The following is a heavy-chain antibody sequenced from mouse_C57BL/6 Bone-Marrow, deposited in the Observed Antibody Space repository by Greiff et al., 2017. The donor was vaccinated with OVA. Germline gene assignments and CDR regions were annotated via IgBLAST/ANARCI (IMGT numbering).Heavy chain of an antibody. CDR1: GFTFSDYY. V-gene: IGHV5-12*01. CDR2: ISNGGGST. CDR3: ARRLPFAY. J-gene: IGHJ3*01. D-gene: IGHD2-2*01. Sequence: DVMLVESGGGLVQPGGSLKLSCAASGFTFSDYYMYWVRQTPEKRLEWVAYISNGGGSTYYPDTVKGRFTISRDNAKNTLYLQMSRLKSEDTAMYYCARRLPFAYWGQGTLVTVSA.